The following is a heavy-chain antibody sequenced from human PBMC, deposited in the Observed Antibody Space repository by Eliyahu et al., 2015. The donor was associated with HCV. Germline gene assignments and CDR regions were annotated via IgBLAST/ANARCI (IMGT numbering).Heavy chain of an antibody. CDR1: GFTFSSYW. D-gene: IGHD1-26*01. V-gene: IGHV3-7*02. CDR3: ARQVDSYWTLYYFDY. Sequence: EVQLVESGGGLVQPGGSLRLSCAASGFTFSSYWMSWVRQAPGKGLEWVANIKQDGSEKYYVDSVKGRFTISRDNAKNSLYLQMNSLRAEDTAVYYCARQVDSYWTLYYFDYWGQGTLVTVSS. CDR2: IKQDGSEK. J-gene: IGHJ4*02.